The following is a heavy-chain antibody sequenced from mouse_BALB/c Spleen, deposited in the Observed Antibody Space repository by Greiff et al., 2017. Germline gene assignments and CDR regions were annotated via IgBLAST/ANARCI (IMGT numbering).Heavy chain of an antibody. D-gene: IGHD2-2*01. CDR3: ARQGYGAWFAY. V-gene: IGHV1-9*01. J-gene: IGHJ3*01. CDR2: ILPGSGST. CDR1: GYTFSSYW. Sequence: VQLQQSGAELMKPGASVKISCKATGYTFSSYWIEWVKQRPGHGLEWIGEILPGSGSTNYNEKFKGKATFTADTSSNTAYMQLSSLTSEDSAVYYCARQGYGAWFAYWGQGTLVTVSA.